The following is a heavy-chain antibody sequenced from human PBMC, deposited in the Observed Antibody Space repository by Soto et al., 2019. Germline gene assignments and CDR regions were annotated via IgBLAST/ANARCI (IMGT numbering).Heavy chain of an antibody. D-gene: IGHD2-21*01. CDR2: IIPIFGTA. Sequence: QVQLVQSGAEVKKPGSSVTVSCTASGGTFSSYAISWVRQAPGQGLEWMGGIIPIFGTANYAQKFQGRVTITADESTSTAYMELSSLRSEATAVYYCARDGAPNSVYCMDVCGQGTTVVVSS. V-gene: IGHV1-69*01. J-gene: IGHJ6*02. CDR3: ARDGAPNSVYCMDV. CDR1: GGTFSSYA.